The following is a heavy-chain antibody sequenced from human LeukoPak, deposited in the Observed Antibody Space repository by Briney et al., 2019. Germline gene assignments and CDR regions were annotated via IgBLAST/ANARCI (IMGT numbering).Heavy chain of an antibody. CDR1: GFTFSSYG. CDR3: ARDPSFITIFGVVPHYYYYYGMDV. CDR2: IWYDGSNK. Sequence: GRSLRLSCAASGFTFSSYGMHWVRQAPGKGLEWVAVIWYDGSNKYYADSVKGRFTISRDNSKNTLYLQMNSLRAEDTAVYYCARDPSFITIFGVVPHYYYYYGMDVWGQGTTVTVSS. D-gene: IGHD3-3*01. J-gene: IGHJ6*02. V-gene: IGHV3-33*01.